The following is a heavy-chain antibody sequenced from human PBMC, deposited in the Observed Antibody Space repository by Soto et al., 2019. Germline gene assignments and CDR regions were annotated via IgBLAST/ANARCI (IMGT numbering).Heavy chain of an antibody. J-gene: IGHJ4*02. Sequence: QVQLVESGGGVVQPGRSLRLSCAASGFTFKSYGMHWVRQAPGEGLEWVAVISYDGNNKYYADSVKGRFTISRDIPKNTLYLQLNSLRAEDTAVYYCAKEGLYKTLDYWGQGTLVTVSS. CDR3: AKEGLYKTLDY. D-gene: IGHD1-1*01. V-gene: IGHV3-30*18. CDR1: GFTFKSYG. CDR2: ISYDGNNK.